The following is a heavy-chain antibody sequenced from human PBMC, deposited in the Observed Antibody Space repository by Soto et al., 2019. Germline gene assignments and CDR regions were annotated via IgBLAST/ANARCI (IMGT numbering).Heavy chain of an antibody. CDR1: ESTFTTYG. V-gene: IGHV3-23*01. Sequence: DVQLLESGGGLVQWGGSLRLPCVTSESTFTTYGMTWVPQAPGKGLEWASYVGSGGSRSYAESVKGRFTSSTDNSKNTLSLEMNSLRAEDTATYYCVKFRGRAYPYYYMDVWGKGTTVTVSS. CDR2: VGSGGSR. CDR3: VKFRGRAYPYYYMDV. J-gene: IGHJ6*03. D-gene: IGHD3-10*01.